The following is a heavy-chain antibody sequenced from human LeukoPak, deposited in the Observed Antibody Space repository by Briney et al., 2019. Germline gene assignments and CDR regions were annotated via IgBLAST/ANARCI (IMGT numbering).Heavy chain of an antibody. D-gene: IGHD3-16*02. J-gene: IGHJ4*02. CDR1: GGTFSSYA. V-gene: IGHV1-69*05. Sequence: ASVKVSCKASGGTFSSYAISWVRQAPGQGLEWMGRIIPIFGTANYAQKVQGRVTITTDESTSTAYMELSSLRSEDTAVYYCARDGLTFGGVIVYWGQGTLVTVSS. CDR2: IIPIFGTA. CDR3: ARDGLTFGGVIVY.